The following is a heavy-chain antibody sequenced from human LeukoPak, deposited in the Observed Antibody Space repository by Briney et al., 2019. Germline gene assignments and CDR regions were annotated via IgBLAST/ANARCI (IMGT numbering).Heavy chain of an antibody. J-gene: IGHJ4*02. Sequence: GGSLRLSCSAFGFTFISYGMHWVQQAPGMGLEWVALILYDGSNEYYADSVQGRFTISRDSSRNTLYLQMNSLRAEDTAVYYCAKDGTAASYYLDYWGQGTLVTVSS. CDR3: AKDGTAASYYLDY. CDR2: ILYDGSNE. V-gene: IGHV3-30*18. CDR1: GFTFISYG. D-gene: IGHD3-10*01.